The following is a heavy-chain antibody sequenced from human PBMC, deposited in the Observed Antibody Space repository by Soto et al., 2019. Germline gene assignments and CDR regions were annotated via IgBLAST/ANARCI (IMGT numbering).Heavy chain of an antibody. V-gene: IGHV4-39*07. D-gene: IGHD6-19*01. CDR1: CYSITACGYY. J-gene: IGHJ5*02. CDR2: FYSSGSI. Sequence: SGTLSLTCFFSCYSITACGYYWSLIRPHPGKGLEWIGSFYSSGSIIYNPSLRSRVSISGDTSSNQFSMSLTSVTAADTARYYCARMYSSGSGWFHPWGQGTLVTVSS. CDR3: ARMYSSGSGWFHP.